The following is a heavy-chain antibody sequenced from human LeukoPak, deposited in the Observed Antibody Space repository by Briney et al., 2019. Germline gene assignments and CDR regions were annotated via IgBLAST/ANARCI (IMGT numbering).Heavy chain of an antibody. V-gene: IGHV1-18*01. CDR2: ISANNGNI. J-gene: IGHJ4*02. CDR1: GYSFTNYA. Sequence: GASVKVSCKASGYSFTNYAFSWVRQAPGQGLEWMGWISANNGNINYAQKFLGRVTMTTDTSTSTASMELRSLRSDDTAVYYCAREAGSGYDKFDYWGQGTLVTVSS. CDR3: AREAGSGYDKFDY. D-gene: IGHD5-12*01.